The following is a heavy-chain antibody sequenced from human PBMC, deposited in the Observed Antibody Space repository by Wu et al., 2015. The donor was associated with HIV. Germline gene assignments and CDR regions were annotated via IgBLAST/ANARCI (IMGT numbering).Heavy chain of an antibody. V-gene: IGHV1-18*01. D-gene: IGHD5/OR15-5a*01. Sequence: LVQSGPEAKRPGASVKVSCKASYILTSYPIGWVRQAPGQRLEWMGWITTHNGYTKYAQKFQDRLSLTTDTSATTAYMELRSLRSDDTAVYYCAREPPSGVYLYMDVWGKGDYNHRLL. CDR3: AREPPSGVYLYMDV. CDR1: YILTSYP. J-gene: IGHJ6*03. CDR2: ITTHNGYT.